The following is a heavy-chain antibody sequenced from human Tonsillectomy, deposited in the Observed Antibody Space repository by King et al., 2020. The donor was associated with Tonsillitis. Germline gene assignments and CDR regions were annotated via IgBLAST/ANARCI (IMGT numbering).Heavy chain of an antibody. J-gene: IGHJ4*02. V-gene: IGHV3-30*18. CDR1: GFTFSSYD. D-gene: IGHD2/OR15-2a*01. CDR2: ISYDGSNK. CDR3: AKDLWGIYSTEVSFDY. Sequence: VQLVESGGGVVQPGRSLRLSCAASGFTFSSYDMHWVRQAPGKGLEWVAVISYDGSNKYYADSVKGRFTISRDNSKNTLYLQMNGLRAEDTAVYYCAKDLWGIYSTEVSFDYWGQGTLVTVSS.